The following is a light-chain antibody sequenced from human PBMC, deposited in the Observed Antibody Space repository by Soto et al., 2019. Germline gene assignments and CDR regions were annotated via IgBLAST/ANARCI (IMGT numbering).Light chain of an antibody. Sequence: DIVMTQSPDFLAVSLGERATINCESSQSVLYSSNNKNYLAWYQQKPGQPPKLLIYWASTRESGVPDRFIGSGSGTDFTLTISSLQAEDVAVYYCQQYYSTPYTFGQGTKLEIK. J-gene: IGKJ2*01. CDR3: QQYYSTPYT. CDR1: QSVLYSSNNKNY. CDR2: WAS. V-gene: IGKV4-1*01.